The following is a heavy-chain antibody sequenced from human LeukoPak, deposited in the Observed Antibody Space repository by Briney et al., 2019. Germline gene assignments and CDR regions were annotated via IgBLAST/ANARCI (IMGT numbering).Heavy chain of an antibody. CDR2: ISGSGDNT. Sequence: GGSLRLSCAASGFTFRNYAMSWVRQAPGKGLEWVSGISGSGDNTYYADSVKGRFTIFRDNSKNTLYVQVNSLGTEDTAAYYCAKGSYYDSSGSFYFDYWGQGTLVTVSS. V-gene: IGHV3-23*01. D-gene: IGHD3-22*01. CDR3: AKGSYYDSSGSFYFDY. J-gene: IGHJ4*02. CDR1: GFTFRNYA.